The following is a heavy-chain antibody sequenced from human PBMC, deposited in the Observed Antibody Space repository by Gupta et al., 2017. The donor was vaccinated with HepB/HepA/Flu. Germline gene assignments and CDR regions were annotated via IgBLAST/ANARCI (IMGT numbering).Heavy chain of an antibody. D-gene: IGHD4-17*01. V-gene: IGHV2-5*01. CDR1: GFSVSTTAVG. J-gene: IGHJ4*02. CDR2: IYMNDDK. Sequence: QITLKESGPTLVKHTQTLTLTCTFSGFSVSTTAVGVGWIRQPPGKALEWLASIYMNDDKRYSPSLKNRLTITKDTSKNQVVLTMTNLDPVDTATYYCVRGDYGDPFDYWGQGTLVTVSS. CDR3: VRGDYGDPFDY.